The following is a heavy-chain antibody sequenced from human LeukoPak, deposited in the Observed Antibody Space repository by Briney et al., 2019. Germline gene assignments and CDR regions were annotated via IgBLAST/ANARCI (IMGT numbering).Heavy chain of an antibody. CDR2: IKEDGSEK. J-gene: IGHJ6*02. CDR3: ARDSPIAVAGTNYYYYGMDV. CDR1: GFTFSSYW. Sequence: GGSLRLSCAASGFTFSSYWMSWVRQAPGKGLEWVANIKEDGSEKYYVDSVKGRFTISRDNGKNSMYLQINSLRAEDTAVYYCARDSPIAVAGTNYYYYGMDVWGQGTTVTVSS. D-gene: IGHD6-19*01. V-gene: IGHV3-7*05.